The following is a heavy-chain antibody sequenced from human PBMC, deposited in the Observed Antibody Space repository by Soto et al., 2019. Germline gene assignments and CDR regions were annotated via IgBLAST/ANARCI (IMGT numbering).Heavy chain of an antibody. V-gene: IGHV3-30-3*01. CDR1: EFSFSNYA. J-gene: IGHJ4*02. D-gene: IGHD6-19*01. CDR2: ISYDGNYK. CDR3: EKWLVSSVDY. Sequence: PGGSLRLSCAASEFSFSNYAIHWVRQAPGKGLEWVSSISYDGNYKYYADSVKGRFTISRDNSKNTLYLQMNSLRDEDTAVYYCEKWLVSSVDYWGQGSLVTVSS.